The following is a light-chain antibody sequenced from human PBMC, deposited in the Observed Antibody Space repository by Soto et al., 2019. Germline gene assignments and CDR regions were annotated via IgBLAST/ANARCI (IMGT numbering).Light chain of an antibody. CDR1: QSVSSK. CDR2: DAS. V-gene: IGKV3-20*01. CDR3: QQYGSSPPIT. Sequence: EIVMTQSPATVSVSPGERATLSCRASQSVSSKLAWYQQKPGQAPRLLIYDASSRATGIPATFSGSGSGTDFTLTISRLEPEDFAVYYCQQYGSSPPITFGQGTRLEIK. J-gene: IGKJ5*01.